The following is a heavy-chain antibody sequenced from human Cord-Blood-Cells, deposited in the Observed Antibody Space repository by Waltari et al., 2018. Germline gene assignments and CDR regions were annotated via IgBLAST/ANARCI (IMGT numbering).Heavy chain of an antibody. Sequence: EVQMVESGGGLVQPGGSLRISCAASGFTCSRHWLCWVRHAPGKGLEWVANIKQDGSEKYYVDSVKGRFTISRDNAKNSLYLQMNSLRAEDTAVYYCASYYDILTGYDAFDIWGQGTMVTVSS. CDR3: ASYYDILTGYDAFDI. D-gene: IGHD3-9*01. V-gene: IGHV3-7*01. CDR1: GFTCSRHW. J-gene: IGHJ3*02. CDR2: IKQDGSEK.